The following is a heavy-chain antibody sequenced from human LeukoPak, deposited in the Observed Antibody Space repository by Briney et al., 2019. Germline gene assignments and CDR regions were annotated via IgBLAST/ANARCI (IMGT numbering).Heavy chain of an antibody. CDR1: SGSISTSNYY. CDR3: ARGLDFFDY. CDR2: IYYSGST. V-gene: IGHV4-39*07. J-gene: IGHJ4*02. Sequence: SETLSLTCTVSSGSISTSNYYWGWIRQPPGKGLECIGSIYYSGSTYYNPSLKSRVTISVDTSKNQFSLKLSSVTAADTAVYYCARGLDFFDYWGQGTLVTVSS.